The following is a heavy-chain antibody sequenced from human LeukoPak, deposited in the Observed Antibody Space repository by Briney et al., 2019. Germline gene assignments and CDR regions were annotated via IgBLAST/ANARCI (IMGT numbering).Heavy chain of an antibody. CDR3: ARDIGSGWYWIGGNY. CDR2: IAPNSGDT. D-gene: IGHD6-19*01. J-gene: IGHJ4*02. Sequence: ASVKVSCKASGYTFTDYYIHWVRQAPGQELERMGWIAPNSGDTNYAQRFQDRVTMTRDTSISTAYMELSRLKFDDTAVYYCARDIGSGWYWIGGNYWGQGTLVTVSS. CDR1: GYTFTDYY. V-gene: IGHV1-2*02.